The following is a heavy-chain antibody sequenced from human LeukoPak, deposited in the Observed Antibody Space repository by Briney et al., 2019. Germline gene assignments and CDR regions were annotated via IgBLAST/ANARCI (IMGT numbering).Heavy chain of an antibody. V-gene: IGHV4-59*01. CDR2: IYYSGST. D-gene: IGHD3-10*01. CDR1: GGSISSYY. CDR3: AREGYGSGSYYYYYYYMDV. J-gene: IGHJ6*03. Sequence: SETLSLTCTVSGGSISSYYWSWIRQPPGKGLEWTGNIYYSGSTNYNPSLKSRVTISVDTSKNQFSLKLSSVTAADTAVYYCAREGYGSGSYYYYYYYMDVWGKGTTVTVSS.